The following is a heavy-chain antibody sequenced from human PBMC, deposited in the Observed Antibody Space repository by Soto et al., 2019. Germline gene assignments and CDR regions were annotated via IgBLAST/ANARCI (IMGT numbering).Heavy chain of an antibody. CDR1: GGSVNGYY. J-gene: IGHJ5*02. CDR2: INHTGGT. D-gene: IGHD3-3*01. CDR3: ATRITVFGLLTPPFDT. Sequence: SETLSLTCAVYGGSVNGYYWNWIRQPPGKGLEWIGEINHTGGTHYNPSLKSRVPMSVDTSKNQFSLRLSSVTAADTAIYYCATRITVFGLLTPPFDTWGQGAKVNVYS. V-gene: IGHV4-34*01.